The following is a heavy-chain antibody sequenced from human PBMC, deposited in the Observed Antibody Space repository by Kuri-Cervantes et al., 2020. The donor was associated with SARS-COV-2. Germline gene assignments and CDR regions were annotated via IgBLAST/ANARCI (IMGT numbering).Heavy chain of an antibody. Sequence: ESLKISCTVSGGSISSYYWSWIRQRPGKGLEWIGYFYYSGSNNYNSSLKRRLTIPVDTYKNQYSLTLSSVTDADTAVYYCAREDPTVTTDYWGQGTLVTVSS. CDR2: FYYSGSN. CDR3: AREDPTVTTDY. D-gene: IGHD4-17*01. J-gene: IGHJ4*02. V-gene: IGHV4-59*12. CDR1: GGSISSYY.